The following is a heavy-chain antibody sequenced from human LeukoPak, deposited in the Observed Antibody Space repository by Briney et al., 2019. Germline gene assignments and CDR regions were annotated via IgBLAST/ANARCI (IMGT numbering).Heavy chain of an antibody. Sequence: GASVKVSCKASGYTFTSLGISWVRQAPGQGLEWMGWISGGNGNTYYAQKLQGRVTLTTDTSTSTAYMELRSLRSDDTAVYYCARDCDRSGYYCYWGQGTQVTVSS. V-gene: IGHV1-18*01. CDR3: ARDCDRSGYYCY. CDR2: ISGGNGNT. J-gene: IGHJ4*02. CDR1: GYTFTSLG. D-gene: IGHD3-22*01.